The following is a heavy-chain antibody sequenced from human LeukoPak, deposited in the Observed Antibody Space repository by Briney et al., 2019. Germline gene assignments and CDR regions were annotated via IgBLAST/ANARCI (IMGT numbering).Heavy chain of an antibody. V-gene: IGHV4-39*01. CDR1: GGSISSSTYY. J-gene: IGHJ3*02. Sequence: SETVSLTCTVSGGSISSSTYYWGWIRQPPGKGLEWIGNIYYSGSTYYNASLKSRVTISADTSKNQFSLKLSSVTAADTAVYYCARPLSGSSSWHGDAFDIWGQGTMVTVSA. CDR2: IYYSGST. CDR3: ARPLSGSSSWHGDAFDI. D-gene: IGHD6-13*01.